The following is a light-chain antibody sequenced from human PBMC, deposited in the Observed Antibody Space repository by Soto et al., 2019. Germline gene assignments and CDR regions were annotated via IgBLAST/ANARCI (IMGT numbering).Light chain of an antibody. J-gene: IGKJ1*01. V-gene: IGKV3-20*01. CDR1: QSVSSSY. Sequence: EIVLTQSPGTLSLSPGEIATLSCRASQSVSSSYLAWYQQKPGQAPRLLIYGASSRATGIPDRFSGSGSGTDFTLTISRLEPEDFAVYYCQQYGSSRTFGQGTKVEI. CDR2: GAS. CDR3: QQYGSSRT.